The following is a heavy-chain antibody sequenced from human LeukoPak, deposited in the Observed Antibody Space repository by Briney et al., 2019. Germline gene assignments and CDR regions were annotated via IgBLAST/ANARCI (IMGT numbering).Heavy chain of an antibody. Sequence: SETLPLTCAVYGESLNSYYWSWVRQPPGEGLEWIGEIYESGTTKYNPSLKSRVAISMVPSKQQFSLRLSSVTAADTAVYYCARGAWATRLASWGLGTPVIVSS. J-gene: IGHJ4*02. V-gene: IGHV4-34*01. CDR2: IYESGTT. CDR1: GESLNSYY. D-gene: IGHD2-15*01. CDR3: ARGAWATRLAS.